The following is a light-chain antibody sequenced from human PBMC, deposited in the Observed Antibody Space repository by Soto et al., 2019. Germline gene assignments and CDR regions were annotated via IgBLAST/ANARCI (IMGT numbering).Light chain of an antibody. CDR3: SSYTSSNTLV. V-gene: IGLV2-14*01. CDR2: EVS. Sequence: QSALTQPASVSGSPGQSITISCTGTSSDVGAYNYVSWYQQHPGKAPKLMIFEVSDRPSGVSNRFSGSKSGNTASLTISGXXXEXXXDYYCSSYTSSNTLVFGGGTKLTV. CDR1: SSDVGAYNY. J-gene: IGLJ2*01.